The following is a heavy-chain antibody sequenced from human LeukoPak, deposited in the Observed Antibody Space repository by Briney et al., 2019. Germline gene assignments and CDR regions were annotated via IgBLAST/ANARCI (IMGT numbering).Heavy chain of an antibody. CDR3: ARDASGHDLPFDY. J-gene: IGHJ4*02. D-gene: IGHD6-25*01. CDR2: ISGGGEAR. V-gene: IGHV3-48*03. Sequence: GGSLRLSCPASGFTFSSYAMNWVRQAPVKGLEWVSYISGGGEARYYADSVKGRFTISRDNGKNSLYLQMNSLRAEDTAVYYCARDASGHDLPFDYWGQGTLVTVSS. CDR1: GFTFSSYA.